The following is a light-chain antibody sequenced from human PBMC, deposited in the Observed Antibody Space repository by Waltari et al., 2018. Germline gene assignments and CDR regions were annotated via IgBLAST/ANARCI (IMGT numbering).Light chain of an antibody. V-gene: IGKV4-1*01. CDR1: QSVLDSSNNKNY. CDR3: QQYYSTPHT. J-gene: IGKJ2*01. CDR2: WAS. Sequence: DIVMTQSPDSLAVSLGERATINCKSSQSVLDSSNNKNYLAWYQQKPGQPPKLLIYWASTRESGVPDRFSGGGSGTDFTLTISSLQAEDVAVYYCQQYYSTPHTFGQGTKLEIK.